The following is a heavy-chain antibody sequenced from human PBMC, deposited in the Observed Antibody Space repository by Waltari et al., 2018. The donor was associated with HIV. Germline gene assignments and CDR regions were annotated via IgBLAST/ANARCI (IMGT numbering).Heavy chain of an antibody. J-gene: IGHJ4*02. Sequence: QLQLQESGPGLVKPSETLSLTCTVSGGSISSSNYFWGWIRQPPGKGLECIGSSYHSGSTYYNPSLKSRVPISVDTSKSQFSLKLSSVTAADTAVYYCASTGYTYGLDYWGQGTLVTVSS. CDR1: GGSISSSNYF. CDR3: ASTGYTYGLDY. D-gene: IGHD5-18*01. V-gene: IGHV4-39*01. CDR2: SYHSGST.